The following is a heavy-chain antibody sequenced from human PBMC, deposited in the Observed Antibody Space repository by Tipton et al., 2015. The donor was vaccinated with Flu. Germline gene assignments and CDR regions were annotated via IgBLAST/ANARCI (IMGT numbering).Heavy chain of an antibody. V-gene: IGHV4-38-2*02. J-gene: IGHJ4*02. Sequence: LRLSCTVSGYSISSGYYWGWIRQPPGKGLEWIGSIYHSGSTYYNPSLKSRVTISVDTSKNQFSLKLSPVTAADTAVYYCARDLAPYSSGWYVPLAWGFDYWGQGTLVTVSS. CDR3: ARDLAPYSSGWYVPLAWGFDY. CDR2: IYHSGST. D-gene: IGHD6-19*01. CDR1: GYSISSGYY.